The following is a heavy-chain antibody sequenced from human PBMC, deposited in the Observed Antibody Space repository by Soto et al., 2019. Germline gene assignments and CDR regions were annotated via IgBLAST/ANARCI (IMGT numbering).Heavy chain of an antibody. Sequence: SVKVSCKASGGTFSSYAISWVRQAPGQGLEWMGGIIPIFGTANYAQKFQGRVTITADESTSTAYMELSSLRSEDTAVYYCAREEYSSSSIYYYGMDVWGQGTTVTVSS. D-gene: IGHD6-6*01. V-gene: IGHV1-69*13. J-gene: IGHJ6*02. CDR1: GGTFSSYA. CDR2: IIPIFGTA. CDR3: AREEYSSSSIYYYGMDV.